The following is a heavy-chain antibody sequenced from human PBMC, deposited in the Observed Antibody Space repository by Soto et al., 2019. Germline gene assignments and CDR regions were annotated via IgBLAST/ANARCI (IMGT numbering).Heavy chain of an antibody. Sequence: ASETLSLTCTVSGGSISSGGYYWSWIRQHPGKGLEWIGYIYYSGSTYHNPSLKSRVTISVDTSKNQFSLKLSSVTAADTAVYYCARSLGRSAINWFDPWGQGTLVTVSS. J-gene: IGHJ5*02. D-gene: IGHD1-26*01. CDR2: IYYSGST. CDR1: GGSISSGGYY. V-gene: IGHV4-31*03. CDR3: ARSLGRSAINWFDP.